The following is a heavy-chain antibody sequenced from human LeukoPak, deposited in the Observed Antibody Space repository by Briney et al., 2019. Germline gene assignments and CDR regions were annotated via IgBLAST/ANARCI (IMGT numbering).Heavy chain of an antibody. D-gene: IGHD5-24*01. CDR1: GFTFSSYA. CDR2: ISTNGGNT. Sequence: GGSLRLSCSASGFTFSSYAMHWVRRAPGKGLESVSTISTNGGNTYYADSVKGRFTISRDNSKNALYLQVSSLRAEDTAVYHCVSGGMAMSLGYWGQGTLVTVSS. CDR3: VSGGMAMSLGY. J-gene: IGHJ4*02. V-gene: IGHV3-64D*06.